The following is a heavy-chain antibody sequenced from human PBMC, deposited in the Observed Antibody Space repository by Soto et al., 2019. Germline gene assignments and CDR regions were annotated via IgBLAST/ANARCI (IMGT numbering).Heavy chain of an antibody. CDR1: GGSFSGYY. V-gene: IGHV4-34*01. Sequence: QVQLQQWGAGLLKPSETLSLTCAVYGGSFSGYYWSWIRQPPGKGLEWIGEINHSGSTNYNPSLKSRVTISVDTSKNQFSLKLSSVTAADTAVYYCARARKYQPLRSWYFDLWGRGTLVTVSS. CDR2: INHSGST. CDR3: ARARKYQPLRSWYFDL. J-gene: IGHJ2*01. D-gene: IGHD2-2*01.